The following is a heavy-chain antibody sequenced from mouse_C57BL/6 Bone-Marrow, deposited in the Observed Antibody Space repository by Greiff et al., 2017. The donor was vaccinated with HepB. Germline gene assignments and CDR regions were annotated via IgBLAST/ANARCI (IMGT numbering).Heavy chain of an antibody. CDR3: VRRDDYGSSYRGYFDV. CDR1: GFTFNTYA. Sequence: EVQGVESGGGLVQPKGSLKLSCAASGFTFNTYAMHWVRQAPGKGLEWVARIRSKSSNYATYYADSVKDRFTISRDDSQSMLYLQMNNLKTEDTAMYYCVRRDDYGSSYRGYFDVWGTETTVTVSS. CDR2: IRSKSSNYAT. J-gene: IGHJ1*03. D-gene: IGHD1-1*01. V-gene: IGHV10-3*01.